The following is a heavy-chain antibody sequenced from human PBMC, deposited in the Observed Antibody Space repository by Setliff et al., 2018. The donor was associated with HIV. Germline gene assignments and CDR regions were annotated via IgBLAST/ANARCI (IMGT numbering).Heavy chain of an antibody. CDR1: GGSISSSSYF. D-gene: IGHD3-10*01. CDR3: VRVGKYYGSGNYFWFDY. Sequence: SETLSLTCTVSGGSISSSSYFWGWIRQPPGKGLEWIGSIYYSGSTNYNPSLKSRVTISVDTSKNQFSLKVNSVTAADTGVYYCVRVGKYYGSGNYFWFDYWGQGTPVTVSS. V-gene: IGHV4-39*07. J-gene: IGHJ4*02. CDR2: IYYSGST.